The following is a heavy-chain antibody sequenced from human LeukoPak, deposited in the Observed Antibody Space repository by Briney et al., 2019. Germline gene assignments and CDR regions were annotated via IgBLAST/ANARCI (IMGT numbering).Heavy chain of an antibody. D-gene: IGHD6-6*01. CDR1: GFTFSSYA. Sequence: GGSLRLSCAASGFTFSSYAMNWVRQAPGKGLEWLSSITSSSNYIYYADSVKGRFTISRDNSKNTLYLQMNSLRAEDTAVYYCAKDCIAALPNYFDYWGQGTLVTVSS. CDR2: ITSSSNYI. CDR3: AKDCIAALPNYFDY. V-gene: IGHV3-23*01. J-gene: IGHJ4*02.